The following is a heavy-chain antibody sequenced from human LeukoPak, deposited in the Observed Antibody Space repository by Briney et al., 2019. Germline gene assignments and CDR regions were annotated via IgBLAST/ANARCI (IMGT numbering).Heavy chain of an antibody. Sequence: SETLSLTCTVSGGSISSYYWSWIRQPAGKGLEWIGRIYTSGSTNYNPSLKSRVTMSVDTSKNQFSLKLSSVTAADTAVYYCARYSSGYSYGPFDYWGQGTTVTVSS. CDR2: IYTSGST. CDR1: GGSISSYY. D-gene: IGHD5-18*01. V-gene: IGHV4-4*07. J-gene: IGHJ4*02. CDR3: ARYSSGYSYGPFDY.